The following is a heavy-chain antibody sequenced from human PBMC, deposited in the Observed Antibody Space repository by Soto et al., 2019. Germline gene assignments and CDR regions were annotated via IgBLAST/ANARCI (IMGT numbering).Heavy chain of an antibody. V-gene: IGHV4-39*01. CDR1: GGSISSSNYY. J-gene: IGHJ4*02. CDR3: ARHFGHSVVSPFDY. D-gene: IGHD2-15*01. CDR2: IHYSGSS. Sequence: QLQLQESGPGLVKPSETLSLTCTVSGGSISSSNYYWGWIRQPPGKGLEWIGSIHYSGSSYYNPSLKSRVTISVDTSKNQFSLNLTSVTAADTAVYYCARHFGHSVVSPFDYWGQGTLVTVSS.